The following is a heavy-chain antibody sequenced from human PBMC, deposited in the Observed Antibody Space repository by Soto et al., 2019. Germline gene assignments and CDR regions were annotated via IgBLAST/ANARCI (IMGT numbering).Heavy chain of an antibody. CDR2: MNPNSGNT. CDR1: GYTFTSYD. J-gene: IGHJ6*03. D-gene: IGHD6-13*01. Sequence: QVQLVQSGAEVKKPGASVKVSCKASGYTFTSYDINWVRQATGQGLEWMGWMNPNSGNTGYAQKFQGRVNMTRNTSISTAYMELSILRSEDTAVYYCARGPGSWYYYYMDVWCKGTTVTVSS. V-gene: IGHV1-8*01. CDR3: ARGPGSWYYYYMDV.